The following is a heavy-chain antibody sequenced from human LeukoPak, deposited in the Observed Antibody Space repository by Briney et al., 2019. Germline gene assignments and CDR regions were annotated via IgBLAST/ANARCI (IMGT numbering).Heavy chain of an antibody. CDR3: GRASGSGYTSFDH. CDR2: IYYSGSA. J-gene: IGHJ4*02. CDR1: GGSISSSNYY. V-gene: IGHV4-39*01. Sequence: PSETLSLTCTVSGGSISSSNYYWGWIRQPPGKGLEWIGSIYYSGSAYYNPPLKSRVTMSVDTSKNQFSLKLRSVTAAATAVYYCGRASGSGYTSFDHWAREPWSPSP. D-gene: IGHD3-10*01.